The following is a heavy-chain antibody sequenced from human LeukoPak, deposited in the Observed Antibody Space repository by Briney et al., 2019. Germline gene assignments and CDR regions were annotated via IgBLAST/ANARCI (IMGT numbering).Heavy chain of an antibody. CDR2: ISWDGGST. CDR3: AKRKYFDRGEFDP. Sequence: PGGSLRLSCAASGFTFIDYAMHWVRQAPGKGLEWVSLISWDGGSTYYADSVKGRFTISRDNSKNSLYLQMNSLRAEDTAVYYCAKRKYFDRGEFDPWGQGTLVTVSS. CDR1: GFTFIDYA. D-gene: IGHD3-9*01. J-gene: IGHJ5*02. V-gene: IGHV3-43D*03.